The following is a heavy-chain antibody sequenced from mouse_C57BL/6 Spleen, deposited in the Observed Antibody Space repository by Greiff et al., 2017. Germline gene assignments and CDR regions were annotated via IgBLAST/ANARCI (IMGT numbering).Heavy chain of an antibody. Sequence: QVQLKQSGPELVKPGASVKISCKASGYAFSSSWMNWVKQRPGKGLEWIGRIYPGDGDTNYNGKFKGKATLTADKSSSTAYMQLSSLTSEDSAVYFCARGNYVYYARDYWGQGTSVTVSS. V-gene: IGHV1-82*01. CDR1: GYAFSSSW. CDR3: ARGNYVYYARDY. D-gene: IGHD2-1*01. J-gene: IGHJ4*01. CDR2: IYPGDGDT.